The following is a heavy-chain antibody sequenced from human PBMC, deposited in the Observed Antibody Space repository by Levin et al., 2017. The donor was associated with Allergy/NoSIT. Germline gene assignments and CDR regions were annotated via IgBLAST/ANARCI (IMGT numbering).Heavy chain of an antibody. CDR2: ISGSGGST. CDR1: GFTFSSSA. CDR3: AKGGDYGDYTGIAYYFDY. D-gene: IGHD4-17*01. J-gene: IGHJ4*02. V-gene: IGHV3-23*01. Sequence: LSLTCAASGFTFSSSAMSWVRPAPGKGLEWVSAISGSGGSTYYADSVKGRFTISRDNSKNTLYLQMNSLRAEDTAVYYCAKGGDYGDYTGIAYYFDYWGQGTLVTVSS.